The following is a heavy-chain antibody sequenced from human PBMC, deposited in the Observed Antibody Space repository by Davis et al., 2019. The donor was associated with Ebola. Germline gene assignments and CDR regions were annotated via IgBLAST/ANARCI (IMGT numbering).Heavy chain of an antibody. CDR1: GDSASSNSAA. J-gene: IGHJ4*02. CDR3: ARLSWGSSSLLGAVDY. V-gene: IGHV6-1*01. CDR2: TYYRSKWYN. Sequence: PSETLSLTCAIPGDSASSNSAAWNWIRQSPSRGLEWLGRTYYRSKWYNDYAVSVKSRITINPDTSKNQFSLQLNSVTPEDTAVYYCARLSWGSSSLLGAVDYWGQGTLVTVSS. D-gene: IGHD3-16*01.